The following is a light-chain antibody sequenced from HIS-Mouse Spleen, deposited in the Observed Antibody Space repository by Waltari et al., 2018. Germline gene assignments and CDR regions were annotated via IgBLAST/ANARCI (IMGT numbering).Light chain of an antibody. CDR1: ALPKKY. CDR3: YSTDSSGNHRV. V-gene: IGLV3-10*01. CDR2: EDS. J-gene: IGLJ2*01. Sequence: SYELTQPPSVSVSPGPTARLTCPGHALPKKYAYWYQQKSGHAPVLVIYEDSKRPSGIPERFSGSSSGTMATLTISGAQVEDEADYYCYSTDSSGNHRVFGGGTKLTVL.